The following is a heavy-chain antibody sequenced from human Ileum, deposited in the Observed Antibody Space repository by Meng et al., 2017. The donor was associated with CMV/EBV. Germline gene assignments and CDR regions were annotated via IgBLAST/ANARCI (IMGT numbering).Heavy chain of an antibody. D-gene: IGHD6-19*01. CDR3: VRVPWLRTTFNYLDQ. CDR1: GASIRTNSYY. Sequence: SETLSLTCTVSGASIRTNSYYWGWIRQSPGTGREWIGNIYYTGSTKYNPSPRIRVTVSQDTSKKQVSLRLTSVTAADTAVYFCVRVPWLRTTFNYLDQWGQG. J-gene: IGHJ4*02. CDR2: IYYTGST. V-gene: IGHV4-39*07.